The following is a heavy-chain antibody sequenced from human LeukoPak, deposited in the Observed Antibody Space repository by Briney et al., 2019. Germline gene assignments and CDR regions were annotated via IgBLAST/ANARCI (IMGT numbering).Heavy chain of an antibody. CDR2: IRSKAYGGTT. J-gene: IGHJ4*02. Sequence: PGRSLRLSCTASGFTFGDHAMSWVRQAPGKGLEWVGFIRSKAYGGTTEYAASVKGRFTISRDDSKSIAYLQMNSLKTEDTAVYYCTKNLRRLDYWGQGTLVTVSS. CDR1: GFTFGDHA. CDR3: TKNLRRLDY. V-gene: IGHV3-49*04. D-gene: IGHD4-17*01.